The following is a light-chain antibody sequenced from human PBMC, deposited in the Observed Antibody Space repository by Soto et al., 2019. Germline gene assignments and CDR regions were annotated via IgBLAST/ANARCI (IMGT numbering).Light chain of an antibody. V-gene: IGLV2-23*01. CDR1: SSDVGSYNL. J-gene: IGLJ3*02. CDR3: CSYAGSSTWV. CDR2: EGS. Sequence: QSVLTQPASVSGSPGQSITISCTGTSSDVGSYNLVSWYQQHPGKAPKLMIYEGSKRPSGVSNRFSGSKSGNTASLTISGLQAEDEADYDCCSYAGSSTWVFGGGTKLTVL.